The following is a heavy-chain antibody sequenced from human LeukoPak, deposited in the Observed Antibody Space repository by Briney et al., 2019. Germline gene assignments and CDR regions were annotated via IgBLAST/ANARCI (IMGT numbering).Heavy chain of an antibody. Sequence: KPSQTLSLTCAVSGGSISSGGYSWSWIRQPPGKGLGWIGYIYYSGSTYYNPSLKSRVTISVDTSKNQFSLKLSSVTAADTAVYYCAISKSITMVRGVPYPWGQGTLVTVSS. J-gene: IGHJ5*02. CDR2: IYYSGST. CDR1: GGSISSGGYS. CDR3: AISKSITMVRGVPYP. D-gene: IGHD3-10*01. V-gene: IGHV4-30-4*07.